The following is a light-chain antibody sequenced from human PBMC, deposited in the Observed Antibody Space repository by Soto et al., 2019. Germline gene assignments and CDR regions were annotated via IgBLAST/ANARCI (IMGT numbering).Light chain of an antibody. V-gene: IGKV3-20*01. CDR2: GVS. CDR1: QNVNNNF. Sequence: VLTQSPRTLSLSPGERATLSCRASQNVNNNFVAWYQQKPGQAPSLLIYGVSDRATGVPDRFSGSGSGTDFTLTISRLEPEDFAVYYCQQYAYSPRTFGQGTKVEIK. J-gene: IGKJ1*01. CDR3: QQYAYSPRT.